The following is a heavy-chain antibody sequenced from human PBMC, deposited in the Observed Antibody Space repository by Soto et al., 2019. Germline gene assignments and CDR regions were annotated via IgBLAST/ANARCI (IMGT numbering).Heavy chain of an antibody. D-gene: IGHD6-13*01. V-gene: IGHV3-48*01. CDR1: GFTFSSYS. J-gene: IGHJ5*02. CDR3: ARHPERIAQIGWFDP. Sequence: PGGSLRLSCAASGFTFSSYSMNWVRQAPGKGLEWVSYISSSSSTIYYADSVEGRFTISRDNAKNSLYLQMNSLRAEDTAVYYCARHPERIAQIGWFDPWGQGTLVTVS. CDR2: ISSSSSTI.